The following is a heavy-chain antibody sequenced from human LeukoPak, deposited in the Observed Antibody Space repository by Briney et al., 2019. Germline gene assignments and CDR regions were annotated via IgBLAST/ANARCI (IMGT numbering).Heavy chain of an antibody. CDR3: ARGQVVVVPAAEDNWFDP. CDR2: MNPNSGNT. CDR1: AYTFTSYD. J-gene: IGHJ5*02. D-gene: IGHD2-2*01. Sequence: ASVKVSCKTSAYTFTSYDINWVRQATGQGLEWMGWMNPNSGNTGYAQKFQGRVTMTRNTSISTAYMELSGLRSEDAAVYYCARGQVVVVPAAEDNWFDPWGQGTLVTVSS. V-gene: IGHV1-8*02.